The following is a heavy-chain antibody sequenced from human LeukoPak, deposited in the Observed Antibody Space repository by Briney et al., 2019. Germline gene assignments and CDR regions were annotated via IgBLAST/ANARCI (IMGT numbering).Heavy chain of an antibody. V-gene: IGHV1-69*13. CDR2: IIPIFGTA. CDR1: GGTFSSYA. D-gene: IGHD3-22*01. J-gene: IGHJ4*02. Sequence: GASVKVSCKASGGTFSSYAISWVRQAPGQGLEWMGGIIPIFGTANYAQKFQGRVTITADESTSTAYMELSSLRSEDTAVYYCARAYYYDSRGYFDYWGQGTLVTVSS. CDR3: ARAYYYDSRGYFDY.